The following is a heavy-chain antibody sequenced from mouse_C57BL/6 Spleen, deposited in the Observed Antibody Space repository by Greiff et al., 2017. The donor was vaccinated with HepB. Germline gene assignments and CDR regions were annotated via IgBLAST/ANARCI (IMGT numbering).Heavy chain of an antibody. CDR3: ARSRQLRDFDY. CDR2: IYPGDGDT. V-gene: IGHV1-82*01. Sequence: QVQLKESGPELVKPGASVKISCKASGYAFSSSWMNWVKQRPGKGLEWIGRIYPGDGDTNYNGKFKGKATLTADKSSSTAYMQLSSLTSEDSAVYFCARSRQLRDFDYWGQGTTLTVSS. J-gene: IGHJ2*01. D-gene: IGHD3-2*02. CDR1: GYAFSSSW.